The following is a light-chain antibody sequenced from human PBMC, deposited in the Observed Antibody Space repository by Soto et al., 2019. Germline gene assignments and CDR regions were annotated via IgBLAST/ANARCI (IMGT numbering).Light chain of an antibody. CDR2: ELT. Sequence: QSALTQPPSASGSPGQSVTISCTGTSSDIGGYDYVSWFQHHPGRAPKLMIYELTKRPSGVPDRFSGSRSGSTASLTVSGLQAEDEADYYCSSYAGSNNVIFGGGTKVTVL. CDR3: SSYAGSNNVI. V-gene: IGLV2-8*01. J-gene: IGLJ2*01. CDR1: SSDIGGYDY.